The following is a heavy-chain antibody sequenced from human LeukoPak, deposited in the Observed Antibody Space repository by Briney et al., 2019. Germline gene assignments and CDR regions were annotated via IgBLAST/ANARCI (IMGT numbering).Heavy chain of an antibody. Sequence: SETLSLTCTVSGGSISTSSYYWGWIRQPPGKGLEWIGSLYYSGNTYYNPSLKSRVTISVDTSKNRFSLKLSSVTAADTAVYHCARHRAYGSIGNFDYWGQGTLVAVSS. V-gene: IGHV4-39*01. D-gene: IGHD6-13*01. CDR1: GGSISTSSYY. J-gene: IGHJ4*02. CDR2: LYYSGNT. CDR3: ARHRAYGSIGNFDY.